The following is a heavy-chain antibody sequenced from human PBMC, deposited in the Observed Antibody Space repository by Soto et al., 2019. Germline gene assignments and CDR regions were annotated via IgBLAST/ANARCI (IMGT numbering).Heavy chain of an antibody. D-gene: IGHD2-21*02. J-gene: IGHJ4*02. Sequence: QVQLEESGGGVVQPGRSLRLSCKGSGFTFSSYAIQWVRQAPGKGLEWVAAISDDGTNKHTADSVKGRFTISRDNSRNTVYLQVNSLRVEDTGFYYCLRRLTNTGTAMGYWGQGTPVTVPS. CDR3: LRRLTNTGTAMGY. CDR2: ISDDGTNK. V-gene: IGHV3-30-3*01. CDR1: GFTFSSYA.